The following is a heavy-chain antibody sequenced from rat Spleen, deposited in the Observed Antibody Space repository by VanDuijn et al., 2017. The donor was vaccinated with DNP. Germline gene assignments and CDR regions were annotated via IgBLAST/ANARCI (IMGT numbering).Heavy chain of an antibody. Sequence: EVQLVETGGGLVQPGRSLKLSCAASGFTFSSFPMAWVRQAPTKGLEWVATISTSGGSTYYRDSVKGRFTISRDNAKSTLYLQMNSLRSEDTATYYCTRVDTIAAISYAMDAWGQGTSVTVSS. CDR3: TRVDTIAAISYAMDA. CDR1: GFTFSSFP. CDR2: ISTSGGST. V-gene: IGHV5-46*01. J-gene: IGHJ4*01. D-gene: IGHD1-2*01.